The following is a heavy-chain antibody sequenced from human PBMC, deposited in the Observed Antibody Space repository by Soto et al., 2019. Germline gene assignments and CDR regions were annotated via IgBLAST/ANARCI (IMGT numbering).Heavy chain of an antibody. CDR2: INPKSGGT. Sequence: GASVKVSCKASGYSFTDYHIHWARQAPGQGLEWLGRINPKSGGTSTAQKFQGWVTMTRDRSISTVYMELTRLRSDDTAVYYCVKDRDSNSWPSRDVWGPGTTVTVSS. CDR1: GYSFTDYH. CDR3: VKDRDSNSWPSRDV. D-gene: IGHD3-22*01. J-gene: IGHJ6*02. V-gene: IGHV1-2*04.